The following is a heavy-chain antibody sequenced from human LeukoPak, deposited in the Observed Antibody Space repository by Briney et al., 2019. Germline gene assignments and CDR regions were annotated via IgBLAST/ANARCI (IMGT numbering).Heavy chain of an antibody. D-gene: IGHD3-10*01. V-gene: IGHV1-2*06. CDR2: INPNSGGT. Sequence: ASVKVSCKASGYTFTGYYMHWVRQASGQRLEWMGRINPNSGGTNYAQKFQGRVTMTRDTSISTAYMELSRLRSDDTAVYYCALTGGGPSRYYYYGMDVWAKGPRSPSP. CDR1: GYTFTGYY. J-gene: IGHJ6*02. CDR3: ALTGGGPSRYYYYGMDV.